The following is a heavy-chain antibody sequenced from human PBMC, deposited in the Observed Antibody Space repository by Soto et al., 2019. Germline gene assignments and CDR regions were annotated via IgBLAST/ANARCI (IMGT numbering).Heavy chain of an antibody. CDR2: IKQDGSEK. CDR3: ARILAAAGTGGWLDP. V-gene: IGHV3-7*01. J-gene: IGHJ5*02. Sequence: EVQLVESGGGLVQPGGSLRLSCAASGFTFSSYWISWVRQAPGKGLEWVANIKQDGSEKYYVDSVKGRFTISRDNAKNSLYLQMNSLRAEETAVYYCARILAAAGTGGWLDPGGQGTLVTVSS. CDR1: GFTFSSYW. D-gene: IGHD6-13*01.